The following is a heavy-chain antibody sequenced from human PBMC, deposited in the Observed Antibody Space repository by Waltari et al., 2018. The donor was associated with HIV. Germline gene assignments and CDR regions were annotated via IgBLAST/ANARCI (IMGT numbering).Heavy chain of an antibody. V-gene: IGHV1-8*01. Sequence: QVQLVQSGAEVKKPGASVKVSCKASGYTFTSYDINWVRQATGQGLEWMGWMNPNSGNTGYGQKFQGRVTMTRNTAISTAYMELSSLRSEDTAVYYWAREEIRSDYYGMDVWGQGTTVTVSS. CDR1: GYTFTSYD. CDR2: MNPNSGNT. D-gene: IGHD3-3*02. J-gene: IGHJ6*02. CDR3: AREEIRSDYYGMDV.